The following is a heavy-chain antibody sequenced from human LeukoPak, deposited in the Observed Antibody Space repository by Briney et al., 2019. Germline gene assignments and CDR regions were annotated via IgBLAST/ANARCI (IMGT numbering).Heavy chain of an antibody. CDR3: ARDWQNIVLVPVLYYYYYMDV. D-gene: IGHD2-2*01. V-gene: IGHV4-4*07. CDR2: IYTNGSS. CDR1: GDSVSGFY. J-gene: IGHJ6*03. Sequence: PSETLSLTCTVSGDSVSGFYWTWIRQPAGKGLEWFGRIYTNGSSSYNPSLTSRVTMSVDTSKNQFSLKLTTVTAADTAVYYCARDWQNIVLVPVLYYYYYMDVWGKGTTVTVSS.